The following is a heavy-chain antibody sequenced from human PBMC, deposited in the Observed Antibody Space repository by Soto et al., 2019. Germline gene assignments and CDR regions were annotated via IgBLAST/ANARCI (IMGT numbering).Heavy chain of an antibody. CDR3: ARGRITMVRGVIITPPYYYGMVV. D-gene: IGHD3-10*01. Sequence: QVQLQESGPGLVKPSQTLSLTCTVSGGSISSGDYYWSWIRQPPGKGLEWIGYIYYSGSTYYNPSLKSRVTISVDTSKNQFSLKQSSVTAADTAVYYCARGRITMVRGVIITPPYYYGMVVWGQGTTVTVSS. CDR2: IYYSGST. J-gene: IGHJ6*02. CDR1: GGSISSGDYY. V-gene: IGHV4-30-4*01.